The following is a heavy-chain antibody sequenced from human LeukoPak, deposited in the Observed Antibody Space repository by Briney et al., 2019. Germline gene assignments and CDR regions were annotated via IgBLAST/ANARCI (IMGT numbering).Heavy chain of an antibody. CDR3: ARGKVYDLWSGYSDYFDY. Sequence: ASVKVSCKASGGTFSSYAISWVRQAPGQGLEWMGGIIPIFGTANYAQKFQGRVTITTDESTSTAYMELSSLRSEDTAVHYCARGKVYDLWSGYSDYFDYWGQGTLVTVSS. CDR2: IIPIFGTA. CDR1: GGTFSSYA. V-gene: IGHV1-69*05. D-gene: IGHD3-3*01. J-gene: IGHJ4*02.